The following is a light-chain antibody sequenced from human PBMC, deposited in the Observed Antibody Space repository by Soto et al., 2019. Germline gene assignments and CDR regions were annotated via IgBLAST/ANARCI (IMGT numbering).Light chain of an antibody. Sequence: EIVLTQSPGTLSLSPGERATLSCRASQSVGSTLAWYQQKPGQPPRVLIYGASTRAKGTPDRFSGSGSGTDFTLTISRLEPEDFAVYYCQPYGFSFPSGQGTKVEIK. CDR3: QPYGFSFP. J-gene: IGKJ1*01. V-gene: IGKV3-20*01. CDR1: QSVGST. CDR2: GAS.